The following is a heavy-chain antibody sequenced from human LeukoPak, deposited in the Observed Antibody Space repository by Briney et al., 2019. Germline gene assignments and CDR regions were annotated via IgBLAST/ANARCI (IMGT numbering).Heavy chain of an antibody. CDR1: GDSISSSGNF. CDR3: ARHEEEDGYNAKTFDY. Sequence: SETLSLTCTASGDSISSSGNFWGWVRQPPGRGLEWIASTYYSRNTYYNPSLKSRVTISVDTSKNQFSLKLSSVTAADTAVYYCARHEEEDGYNAKTFDYWGQGTLVTVSS. J-gene: IGHJ4*02. V-gene: IGHV4-39*01. D-gene: IGHD5-24*01. CDR2: TYYSRNT.